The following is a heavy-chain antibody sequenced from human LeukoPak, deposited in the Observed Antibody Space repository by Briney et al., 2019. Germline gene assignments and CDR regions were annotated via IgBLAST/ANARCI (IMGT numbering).Heavy chain of an antibody. Sequence: PGGSLRLSPAASGFTSCRYVMLWVCQAPGKGLEWVAFIRYDGSDKYYADSVKGRFTISRDNSKNTLYLQMHSLRAEDTAVYYWTKRRLPSIPSYYIDVWGKGTTVTVSS. CDR2: IRYDGSDK. CDR3: TKRRLPSIPSYYIDV. D-gene: IGHD2-2*02. V-gene: IGHV3-30*02. CDR1: GFTSCRYV. J-gene: IGHJ6*03.